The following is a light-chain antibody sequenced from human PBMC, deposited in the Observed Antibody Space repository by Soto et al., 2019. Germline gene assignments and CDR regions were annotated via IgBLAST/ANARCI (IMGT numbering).Light chain of an antibody. J-gene: IGLJ2*01. CDR2: DNN. Sequence: QSVLTQPPSVSAAPGQKVTISCSGSSSNIGNNYVSWYQQLPGTAPKLLIYDNNKRPSGIPDRFSGSKSGTSATPGITGQQTWDEAYYYCVTWYSSLGVVFGGGTKLTVL. CDR3: VTWYSSLGVV. V-gene: IGLV1-51*01. CDR1: SSNIGNNY.